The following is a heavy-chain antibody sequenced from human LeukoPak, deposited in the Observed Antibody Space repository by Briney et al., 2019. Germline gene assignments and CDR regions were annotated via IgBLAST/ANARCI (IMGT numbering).Heavy chain of an antibody. CDR1: GYTFTGYY. J-gene: IGHJ4*02. Sequence: GASVKVSCKASGYTFTGYYMHWVRQAPGQGLEWMGRINPNSSGTNYAQKFQGRVTMTRDTSISTAYMELSRLRSDDTAVYYCASQSYCSGGSCYQINDYWGQGTLVTVSS. D-gene: IGHD2-15*01. CDR3: ASQSYCSGGSCYQINDY. CDR2: INPNSSGT. V-gene: IGHV1-2*06.